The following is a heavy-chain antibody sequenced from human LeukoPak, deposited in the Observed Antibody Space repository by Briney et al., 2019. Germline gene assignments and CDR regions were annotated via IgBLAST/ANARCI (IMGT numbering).Heavy chain of an antibody. CDR1: GGSISSYY. Sequence: SETLSLTCTVSGGSISSYYWSWIRQPPGKGLEWFGYIYYSGSANYNPSLKSRVTISVDKSNNQFSRKLSSVTAADTAVYYCAIMTYYDFWSGYSGGGAFDIWGQGTMVTVSS. CDR3: AIMTYYDFWSGYSGGGAFDI. V-gene: IGHV4-59*01. CDR2: IYYSGSA. D-gene: IGHD3-3*01. J-gene: IGHJ3*02.